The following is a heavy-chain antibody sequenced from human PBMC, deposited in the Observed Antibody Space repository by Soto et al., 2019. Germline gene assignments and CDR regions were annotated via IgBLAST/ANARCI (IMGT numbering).Heavy chain of an antibody. CDR1: GDSISGYY. V-gene: IGHV4-34*01. CDR2: INHSGST. Sequence: SETLSLTCTVSGDSISGYYWSWIRQPPGKGLEWIGEINHSGSTNYNPSLKSRVTISVDTSKNQFSLKLSSVTAADTAVYYCARGDVVPAADYYYYYGMDVWGQGTTVTVSS. CDR3: ARGDVVPAADYYYYYGMDV. J-gene: IGHJ6*02. D-gene: IGHD2-2*01.